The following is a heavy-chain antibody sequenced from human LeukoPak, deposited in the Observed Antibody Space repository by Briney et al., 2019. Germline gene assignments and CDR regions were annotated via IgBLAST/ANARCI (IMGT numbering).Heavy chain of an antibody. D-gene: IGHD6-19*01. CDR2: IYTSGST. Sequence: SQTLSLTCTVSGGSISSGSYYWSWIRQPAGKGLEWIGRIYTSGSTKYNPSLKSRVTISVDTSKNQFSLKLSSVTAADTAVYYCARGLMGGSQWLGFFDYWGQGTLVTVSS. V-gene: IGHV4-61*02. J-gene: IGHJ4*02. CDR1: GGSISSGSYY. CDR3: ARGLMGGSQWLGFFDY.